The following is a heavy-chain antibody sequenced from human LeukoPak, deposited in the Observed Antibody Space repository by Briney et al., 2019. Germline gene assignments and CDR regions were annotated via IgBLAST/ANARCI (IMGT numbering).Heavy chain of an antibody. Sequence: GGSLRLSCAASGFTFDDYAMHWVRQAPGKGLEWVSGISWNSGGIGYADSVKGRFTISRDNAKNSLYLQMNTLRAEDTAVYYCTRDAYSINYYYNGMDVWGQGTTVIVSS. CDR2: ISWNSGGI. J-gene: IGHJ6*02. D-gene: IGHD4-11*01. CDR3: TRDAYSINYYYNGMDV. CDR1: GFTFDDYA. V-gene: IGHV3-9*01.